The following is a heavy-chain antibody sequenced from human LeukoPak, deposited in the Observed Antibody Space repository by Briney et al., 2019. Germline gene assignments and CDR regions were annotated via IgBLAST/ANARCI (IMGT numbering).Heavy chain of an antibody. V-gene: IGHV1-2*02. CDR1: GYTFTGYY. CDR3: ARDYRVQLGYYFDY. J-gene: IGHJ4*02. D-gene: IGHD1-1*01. Sequence: ASVKVSCKTSGYTFTGYYMHWVRQAPGQGLEWMGWINPNSGGTNYAQKFQGRVTMTRDTSISTAYMELSRLRSDDTAVYYCARDYRVQLGYYFDYWGQGTLVTVSS. CDR2: INPNSGGT.